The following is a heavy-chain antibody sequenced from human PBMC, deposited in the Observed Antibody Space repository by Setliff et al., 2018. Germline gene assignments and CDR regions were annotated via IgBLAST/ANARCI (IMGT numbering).Heavy chain of an antibody. D-gene: IGHD3-16*01. CDR3: VGGRTADFYGLDV. CDR2: IYHNVNT. V-gene: IGHV4-59*01. CDR1: GGSISPYF. J-gene: IGHJ6*02. Sequence: SETLSLTCTVSGGSISPYFWSWIRHPPGKGLEWNGYIYHNVNTNFNPALKTRVTMSVDPSKNQFALKLRAVTAADTAGYCGVGGRTADFYGLDVWAQGTTVTVSS.